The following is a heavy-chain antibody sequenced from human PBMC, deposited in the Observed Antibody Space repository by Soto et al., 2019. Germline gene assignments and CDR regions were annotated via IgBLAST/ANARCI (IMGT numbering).Heavy chain of an antibody. Sequence: QVQLQESGPGLVKPSQTLSLTCTVSGGSISSGGYYWSWIRQHPGKGLEWIGYIYYSGSTYYNPALKSRVTISVDTSKNQFSLKLSSATAADTAVYYWAGGCSGGSCYPYDAFDIWGQGTMVTVSS. D-gene: IGHD2-15*01. CDR2: IYYSGST. J-gene: IGHJ3*02. CDR1: GGSISSGGYY. CDR3: AGGCSGGSCYPYDAFDI. V-gene: IGHV4-31*03.